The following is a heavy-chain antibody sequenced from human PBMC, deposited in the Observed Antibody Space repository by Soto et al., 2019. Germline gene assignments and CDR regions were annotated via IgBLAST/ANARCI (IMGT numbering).Heavy chain of an antibody. CDR2: ISYDGSNK. D-gene: IGHD4-17*01. V-gene: IGHV3-30*18. J-gene: IGHJ6*02. CDR3: AKDLGLRRRDYYYSYGMDV. Sequence: QTGRSLRLSCAASGFTFSSYGMHWVRQAPGKGLEWVAVISYDGSNKYYADSVKGRFTISRDNSKNTLYLQMNSLRAEDTAVYYCAKDLGLRRRDYYYSYGMDVWGQGTTVTVSS. CDR1: GFTFSSYG.